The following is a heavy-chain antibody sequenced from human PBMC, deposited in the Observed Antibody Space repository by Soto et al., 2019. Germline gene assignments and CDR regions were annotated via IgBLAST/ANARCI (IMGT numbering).Heavy chain of an antibody. CDR2: ISGSGGST. D-gene: IGHD1-7*01. J-gene: IGHJ6*03. Sequence: GGSLRLSCAASGFTFSSYAMSWVRQAPGKGLEWVSAISGSGGSTYYADSGKGRFTISRDNSKNTLYLQMNSLRAEDTAVYYCAKDRNGRALELELLLGYMDVWGKGTTVTVSS. CDR1: GFTFSSYA. CDR3: AKDRNGRALELELLLGYMDV. V-gene: IGHV3-23*01.